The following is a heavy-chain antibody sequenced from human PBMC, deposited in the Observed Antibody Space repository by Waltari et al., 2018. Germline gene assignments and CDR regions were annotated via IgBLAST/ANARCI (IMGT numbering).Heavy chain of an antibody. CDR1: GYTFTDYY. Sequence: QVQLVQSGAEVKKPGASVKVSCKASGYTFTDYYIHWVGQAPGQGLEWMGRINPKSGGTNYPQKFQGRVTMTRDTSITTAYMELSGLRSDDTAIYYCARIWNRPNYYYMDVWGKGTTVTVSS. J-gene: IGHJ6*03. D-gene: IGHD1-1*01. CDR3: ARIWNRPNYYYMDV. CDR2: INPKSGGT. V-gene: IGHV1-2*06.